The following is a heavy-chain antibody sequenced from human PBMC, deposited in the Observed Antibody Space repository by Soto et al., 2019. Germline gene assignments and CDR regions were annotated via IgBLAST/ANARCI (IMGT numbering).Heavy chain of an antibody. V-gene: IGHV3-48*01. CDR3: TRDQSRYSGYPFDY. CDR1: GFTFYTYS. J-gene: IGHJ4*02. Sequence: EVQLVESGGGLVQPGGSLRLSCAASGFTFYTYSMNWVRQAPGKGLGWIAYIDSSGSITYYADSVKGRFTLSRDNAKNSLSLQMSSLRAEDTAVYYCTRDQSRYSGYPFDYWGQGNMVTVSS. D-gene: IGHD6-25*01. CDR2: IDSSGSIT.